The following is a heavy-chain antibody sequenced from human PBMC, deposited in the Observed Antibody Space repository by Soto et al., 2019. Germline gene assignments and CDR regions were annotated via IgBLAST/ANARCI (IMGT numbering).Heavy chain of an antibody. CDR1: GFTFSSYA. CDR3: AKGSAVDGKANYYGMDV. CDR2: ISGSGGST. V-gene: IGHV3-23*01. Sequence: RLSCAASGFTFSSYAMSWVRQAPGKGLEWVSAISGSGGSTYYADSVKGRFTISRDNSKNTLYLQMNSLRAEDTAVYYCAKGSAVDGKANYYGMDVWGQGTTVTVSS. J-gene: IGHJ6*02. D-gene: IGHD6-19*01.